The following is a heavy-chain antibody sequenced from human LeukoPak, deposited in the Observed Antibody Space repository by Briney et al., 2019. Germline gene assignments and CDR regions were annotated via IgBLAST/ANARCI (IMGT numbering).Heavy chain of an antibody. D-gene: IGHD6-19*01. J-gene: IGHJ4*02. CDR2: IYYSGST. Sequence: PSETLSLTCTVSGGSISSGGYYWSWIRQHPGKGLEWIGYIYYSGSTYYNPSLKSRVTISVDTSKNQFSLKLSSVTAADTAVYYCARWQWLGFDYWGQGTLVTVSS. CDR3: ARWQWLGFDY. CDR1: GGSISSGGYY. V-gene: IGHV4-31*03.